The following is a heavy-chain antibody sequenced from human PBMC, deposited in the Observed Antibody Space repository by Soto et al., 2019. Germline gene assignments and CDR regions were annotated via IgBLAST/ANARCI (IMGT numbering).Heavy chain of an antibody. CDR3: ARSDTLGEGSVGSCQADFDD. Sequence: SETLSLTCTVSGCSISSWYWSWIRQPPGKGLEWIGYIYYSGSTNYNPSLKSRVTISVDTSKNQFSLKLSSVTAADTAVYYCARSDTLGEGSVGSCQADFDDWGQGTRVSVSS. CDR1: GCSISSWY. J-gene: IGHJ4*02. D-gene: IGHD2-15*01. V-gene: IGHV4-59*01. CDR2: IYYSGST.